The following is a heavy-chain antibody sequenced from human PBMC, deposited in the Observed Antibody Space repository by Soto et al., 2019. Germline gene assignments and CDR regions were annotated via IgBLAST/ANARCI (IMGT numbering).Heavy chain of an antibody. V-gene: IGHV3-21*01. CDR3: ATQTYYYDSSGYYQLYYYYYGMDV. D-gene: IGHD3-22*01. CDR1: GFTFSSYS. CDR2: ISSSSSYI. Sequence: EVQLVESGGGLVKPGGSLRLSCAASGFTFSSYSMNWVRQAPGKGLEWVSCISSSSSYIYYADSVKGRFTISRDNAQNSLYLQMNSLRAEDTAVYYCATQTYYYDSSGYYQLYYYYYGMDVWGQGTTVTVSS. J-gene: IGHJ6*02.